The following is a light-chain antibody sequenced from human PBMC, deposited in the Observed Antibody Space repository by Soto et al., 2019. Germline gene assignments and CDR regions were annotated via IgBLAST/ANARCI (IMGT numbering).Light chain of an antibody. CDR3: QQSYSTPRT. CDR2: AAS. CDR1: QSISSY. Sequence: DIQMTQSPSSLSASVGDRVTITCRASQSISSYLNWYQQKPGKAPKLLIYAASSLQSGVPSRFSGSGSGTDFTHTISNLQPEDFATYYCQQSYSTPRTFGQGTTVEIK. V-gene: IGKV1-39*01. J-gene: IGKJ1*01.